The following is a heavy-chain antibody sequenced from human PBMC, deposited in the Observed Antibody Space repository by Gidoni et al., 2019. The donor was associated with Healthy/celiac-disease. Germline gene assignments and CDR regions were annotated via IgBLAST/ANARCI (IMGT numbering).Heavy chain of an antibody. CDR2: ISGSGGST. CDR1: GFTFSSYA. V-gene: IGHV3-23*01. Sequence: EVQLLESGGGLVQPGGSLRLSCAASGFTFSSYAMSWVRQAPGKGLEWGSAISGSGGSTYYAYSVKGRFTISRDNSKNTLYLQMNSLRAEDTAVYYCAKVGGDYVWGSYRYSDYWGQGTLVTVSS. CDR3: AKVGGDYVWGSYRYSDY. D-gene: IGHD3-16*02. J-gene: IGHJ4*02.